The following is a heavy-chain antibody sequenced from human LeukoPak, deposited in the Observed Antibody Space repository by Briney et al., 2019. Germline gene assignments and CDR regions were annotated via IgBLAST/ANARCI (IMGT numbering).Heavy chain of an antibody. V-gene: IGHV4-61*02. D-gene: IGHD2-2*02. CDR3: ARDDCSSTSCYTW. J-gene: IGHJ4*02. Sequence: SETLSLTCTVSGGSISSGSYYWSWIRQPAGKGLEWIGRIYTSGSTNYNPSLKSRVTISVDTSKNQFSLKLSSVTAAVTAVYYCARDDCSSTSCYTWWGQGTLVTVSS. CDR1: GGSISSGSYY. CDR2: IYTSGST.